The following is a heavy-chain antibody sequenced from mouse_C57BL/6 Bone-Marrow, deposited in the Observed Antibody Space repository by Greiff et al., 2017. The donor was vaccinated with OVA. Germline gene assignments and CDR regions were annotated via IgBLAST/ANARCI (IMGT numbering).Heavy chain of an antibody. Sequence: DVMLVESGGDLVKPGGSLKLSCAASGFTFSSYGMSWVRQTPDKRLEWVATISSGGSYTYYPDSVKGRFTISRDNAKNTLYLQMSSLKSEDTAMYYCARWWLLLWYFDVWGTGTTVTVSS. D-gene: IGHD2-3*01. CDR1: GFTFSSYG. V-gene: IGHV5-6*02. CDR2: ISSGGSYT. CDR3: ARWWLLLWYFDV. J-gene: IGHJ1*03.